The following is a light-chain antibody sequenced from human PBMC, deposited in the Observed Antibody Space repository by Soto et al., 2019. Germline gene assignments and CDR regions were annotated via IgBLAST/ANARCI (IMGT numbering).Light chain of an antibody. CDR3: QHYGRSPLT. V-gene: IGKV3-20*01. J-gene: IGKJ4*01. CDR2: GAS. CDR1: QSVSSNS. Sequence: EIVLTQSPGTLSLSPGERATLSCRASQSVSSNSLAWYQQKPGQAPRLLIYGASSRATGIPDRLSGSGSETDFTLTISRLEPEDFAVYYCQHYGRSPLTFGGGTKVEIK.